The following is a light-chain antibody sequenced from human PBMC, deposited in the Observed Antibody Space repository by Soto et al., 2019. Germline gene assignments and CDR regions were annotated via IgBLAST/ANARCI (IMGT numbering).Light chain of an antibody. CDR3: QQYNNWPPHT. J-gene: IGKJ1*01. V-gene: IGKV3-15*01. CDR1: QSVSRN. Sequence: EIVMTQSPATLSVSPGERATLSCRASQSVSRNLAWYQQKPGQAPRLLIYGASTRATGIPARFSGSGSGTEFTPTISSLQSEDFAVYYCQQYNNWPPHTFGQGTKVDIK. CDR2: GAS.